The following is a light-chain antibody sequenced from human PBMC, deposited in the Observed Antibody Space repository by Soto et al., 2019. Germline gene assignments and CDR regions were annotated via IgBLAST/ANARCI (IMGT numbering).Light chain of an antibody. Sequence: QSALTQPASVSGSPGQSITISCTGTSSDVGSYNLVSWYHQHPGKAPKLMIYEGSKRPSGVSNRFSGSKSGNTASLTISGLQAEDEADYYCCSYAGSSIHVVFGGGTKLTVL. V-gene: IGLV2-23*01. CDR1: SSDVGSYNL. CDR2: EGS. J-gene: IGLJ2*01. CDR3: CSYAGSSIHVV.